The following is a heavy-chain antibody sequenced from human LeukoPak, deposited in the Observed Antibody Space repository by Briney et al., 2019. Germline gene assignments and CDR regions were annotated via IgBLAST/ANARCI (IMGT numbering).Heavy chain of an antibody. J-gene: IGHJ1*01. D-gene: IGHD6-13*01. CDR3: AKDGSMYSSSWNLYFQH. V-gene: IGHV3-21*01. CDR1: GFTFSSYS. Sequence: GGSLRLSCAASGFTFSSYSMNWVRQAPGKGLEWVSSISSSTSNYIYYADSVKGRFTISRDNSKNTLYLQMNSLRAEDTAVYYCAKDGSMYSSSWNLYFQHWGQGTLVTVSS. CDR2: ISSSTSNYI.